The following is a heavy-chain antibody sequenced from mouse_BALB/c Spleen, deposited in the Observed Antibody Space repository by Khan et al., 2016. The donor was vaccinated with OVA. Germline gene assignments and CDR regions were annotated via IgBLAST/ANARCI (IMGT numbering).Heavy chain of an antibody. CDR3: ARRDI. V-gene: IGHV5-6-3*01. CDR2: IDSNGGST. CDR1: RFTISSYG. J-gene: IGHJ2*01. Sequence: EVELLESGGGIVQPGGSLKRSCAASRFTISSYGMSSVRQTPDKRLELLATIDSNGGSTDYPDSVKSRFTNSGDNKNNARYQQMGSQKSERTDMYCRARRDIWGQGTTLTVSS. D-gene: IGHD1-3*01.